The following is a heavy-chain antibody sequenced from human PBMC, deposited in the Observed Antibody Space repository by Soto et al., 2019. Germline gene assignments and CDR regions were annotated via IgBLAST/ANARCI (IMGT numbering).Heavy chain of an antibody. CDR3: ARALHDYGDYVPVPIATYYHYGMDV. CDR1: GYTFTGYY. D-gene: IGHD4-17*01. CDR2: INPNSGGT. Sequence: ASVKVSCKASGYTFTGYYMHWVRQAPGQGLEWMGWINPNSGGTNYAQKFQGWVTMTRDTSISTAYMELSRLRSDDTAVYYCARALHDYGDYVPVPIATYYHYGMDVWGQGTTVPVAS. J-gene: IGHJ6*02. V-gene: IGHV1-2*04.